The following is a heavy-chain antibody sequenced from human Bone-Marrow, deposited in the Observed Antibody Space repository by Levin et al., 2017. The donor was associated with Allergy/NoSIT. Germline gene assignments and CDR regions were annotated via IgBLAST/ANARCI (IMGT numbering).Heavy chain of an antibody. V-gene: IGHV4-39*01. Sequence: SETLSLTCTVSGGSITSGSYYWGWIRQPPGKGLEWIGSIYYSGSSFYSPSLKSRVTISVDMSKNQFSLKLSSVTAADTAVYYCARHHDDFLTGYSYHFAYWGQGILVTVSS. CDR1: GGSITSGSYY. J-gene: IGHJ4*02. CDR2: IYYSGSS. CDR3: ARHHDDFLTGYSYHFAY. D-gene: IGHD3-9*01.